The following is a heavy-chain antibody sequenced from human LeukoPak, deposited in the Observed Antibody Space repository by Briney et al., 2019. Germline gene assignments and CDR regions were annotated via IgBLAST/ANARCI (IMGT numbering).Heavy chain of an antibody. J-gene: IGHJ4*02. V-gene: IGHV3-33*01. CDR1: GFTFSSYA. CDR2: IWYDGSNK. D-gene: IGHD6-19*01. Sequence: PGGSLRLSCAASGFTFSSYAMHWVRQAPGKGLEWVAVIWYDGSNKYYADSEKGRFTISRDHSKNTLYLQMKSLRAEDTAVYYCARELEIAVSGTLGYWGQGTLVTVSS. CDR3: ARELEIAVSGTLGY.